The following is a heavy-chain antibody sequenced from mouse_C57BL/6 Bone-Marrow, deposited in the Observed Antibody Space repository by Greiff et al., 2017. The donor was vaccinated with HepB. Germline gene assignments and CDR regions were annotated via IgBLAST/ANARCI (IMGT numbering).Heavy chain of an antibody. J-gene: IGHJ1*03. CDR3: ASSYLHCYFDV. Sequence: ESGPGLVKPSQSLSLTCSVTGYSITSGYYWNWIRQFPGNKLEWMGYISYDGSNNYNPSLKNRISITRDTSKNQFFLKLNSVTTEDTATYYCASSYLHCYFDVWGTGTTVTVSS. CDR2: ISYDGSN. CDR1: GYSITSGYY. D-gene: IGHD1-1*01. V-gene: IGHV3-6*01.